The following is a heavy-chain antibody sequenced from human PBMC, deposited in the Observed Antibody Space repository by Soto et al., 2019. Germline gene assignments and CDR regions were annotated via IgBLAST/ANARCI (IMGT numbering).Heavy chain of an antibody. Sequence: SETLSLTCTVSGGSVSSGSYYWSWIRQPPGKGLEWIGYIYYSGSTNYNPSLKSRVTISVDTSKNQFSLKLSSVTAADTAVYYCARDSTIAARSSKNYYYGMDVWGQGTTVTVSS. CDR1: GGSVSSGSYY. CDR2: IYYSGST. CDR3: ARDSTIAARSSKNYYYGMDV. J-gene: IGHJ6*02. V-gene: IGHV4-61*01. D-gene: IGHD6-6*01.